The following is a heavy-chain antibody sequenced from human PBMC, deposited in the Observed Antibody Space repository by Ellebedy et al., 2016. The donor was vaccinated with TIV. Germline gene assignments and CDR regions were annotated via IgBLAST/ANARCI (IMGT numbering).Heavy chain of an antibody. V-gene: IGHV4-59*01. J-gene: IGHJ4*02. Sequence: MPSETLSLTCSVSGGSISSFYWSWIRQPPGKGLEWIGLIHYIGSAFYNPSLKSRVTITVDMSKIHFSMNLSDVTAADTAVYYCARTRDSALQDTDNWGQGTLVTVSS. CDR3: ARTRDSALQDTDN. CDR1: GGSISSFY. CDR2: IHYIGSA.